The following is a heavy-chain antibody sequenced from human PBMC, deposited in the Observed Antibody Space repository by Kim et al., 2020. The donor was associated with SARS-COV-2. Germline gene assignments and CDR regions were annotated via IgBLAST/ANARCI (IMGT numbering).Heavy chain of an antibody. J-gene: IGHJ2*01. CDR3: ARDQKFTSNWHPIVAAWFSDL. CDR2: IWYDGSNK. V-gene: IGHV3-33*08. D-gene: IGHD1-1*01. Sequence: GGSLRLSCAASGFMFSNYAMHWVRQAPGKGLEWVAVIWYDGSNKYYADSVKGRFTISRDNSNNTLFLQMKSLRAEDTAVYYCARDQKFTSNWHPIVAAWFSDLWGRGTLVTVSS. CDR1: GFMFSNYA.